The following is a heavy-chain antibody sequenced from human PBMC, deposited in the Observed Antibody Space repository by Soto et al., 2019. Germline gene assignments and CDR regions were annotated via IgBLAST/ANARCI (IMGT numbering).Heavy chain of an antibody. Sequence: QVQLVESGGGVVQPGRSLRLSCAASGFTFSTYGMHWVRQAPGKGLEWVAVISYDGSNKYYADSVKGRFTISRDNSKNTLYLPMSSLRAEDTAVYYCAKGFSYSVIEYWCQGTLVTVSS. CDR2: ISYDGSNK. CDR3: AKGFSYSVIEY. J-gene: IGHJ4*02. V-gene: IGHV3-30*18. D-gene: IGHD5-18*01. CDR1: GFTFSTYG.